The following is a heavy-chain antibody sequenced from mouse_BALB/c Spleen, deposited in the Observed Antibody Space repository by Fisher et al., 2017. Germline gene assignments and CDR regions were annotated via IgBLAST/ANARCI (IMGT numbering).Heavy chain of an antibody. CDR3: ARRGNSYAMDY. V-gene: IGHV1S34*01. J-gene: IGHJ4*01. Sequence: KFKGKATFTADTSSSTAYMQFNSLTSEDSAVYYCARRGNSYAMDYWGQGTSVTVSS. D-gene: IGHD2-1*01.